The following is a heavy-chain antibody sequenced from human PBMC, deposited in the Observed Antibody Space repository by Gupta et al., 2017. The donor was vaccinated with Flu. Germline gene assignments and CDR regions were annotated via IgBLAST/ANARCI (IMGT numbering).Heavy chain of an antibody. J-gene: IGHJ4*02. CDR2: ISDSGST. V-gene: IGHV4-39*01. Sequence: HYAGWIRQPPGKGLDYIASISDSGSTYYKPSLRSRVAISIDTFDNQFALKLRSVTAADTAMYYCARLPDERYWGQVILVTVSS. CDR1: HY. D-gene: IGHD1-1*01. CDR3: ARLPDERY.